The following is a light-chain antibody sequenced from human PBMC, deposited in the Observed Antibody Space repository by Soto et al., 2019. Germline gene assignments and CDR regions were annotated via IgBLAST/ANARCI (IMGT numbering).Light chain of an antibody. J-gene: IGKJ4*01. CDR1: QSIGSY. CDR2: DAS. CDR3: QQYNSWPT. Sequence: EIVLTQSPATLSLSLGERATLSCRASQSIGSYLAWYQHKLGQPPRLLIYDASNRATGIPVRFSGSGSGTDFTLTISSLEPEDFAVYYCQQYNSWPTFGGGTKVEIK. V-gene: IGKV3-11*01.